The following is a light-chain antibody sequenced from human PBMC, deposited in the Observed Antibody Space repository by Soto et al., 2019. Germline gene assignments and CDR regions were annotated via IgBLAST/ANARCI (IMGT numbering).Light chain of an antibody. V-gene: IGKV1-39*01. CDR3: QQSYSNPWT. J-gene: IGKJ1*01. Sequence: DIQMTQSPSSLSASVGDRVTITCRASQSISSYLNWYQQKPGKAPKLLIYDASSLQSGVPSRFSGSGSGTDFTLTISSLQPDDFATYYCQQSYSNPWTFGQGTKVEIK. CDR2: DAS. CDR1: QSISSY.